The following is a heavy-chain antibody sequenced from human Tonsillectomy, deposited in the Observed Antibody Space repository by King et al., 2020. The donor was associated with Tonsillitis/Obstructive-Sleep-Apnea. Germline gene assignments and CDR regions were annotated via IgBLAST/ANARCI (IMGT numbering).Heavy chain of an antibody. CDR1: GFTFSNAW. V-gene: IGHV3-15*07. CDR2: IKTKTDGGTT. Sequence: VQLVESGGGLVKPGGSLRLSCAASGFTFSNAWMNWVRQAPGKGLEWVGRIKTKTDGGTTDYAAPVKGRFTISRDDSKNTLYLQMNSLKTEDTAVYYCTTAHLYSSGMDVWGQGTTVTVSS. CDR3: TTAHLYSSGMDV. J-gene: IGHJ6*02.